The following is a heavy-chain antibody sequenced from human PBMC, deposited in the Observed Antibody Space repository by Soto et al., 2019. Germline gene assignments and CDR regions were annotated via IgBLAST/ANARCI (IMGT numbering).Heavy chain of an antibody. V-gene: IGHV5-51*01. J-gene: IGHJ3*02. CDR1: GYSFTSDW. CDR3: ARVGTAMVTGVDDAFDI. CDR2: IYPGDSDT. Sequence: GASLKISCNGSGYSFTSDWIGWVGQMPWKGLEWMGIIYPGDSDTRYSPSFQGQVTISADKSISTAYLQWSSLKASDTAMYYCARVGTAMVTGVDDAFDIWGQGTMVTVSS. D-gene: IGHD5-18*01.